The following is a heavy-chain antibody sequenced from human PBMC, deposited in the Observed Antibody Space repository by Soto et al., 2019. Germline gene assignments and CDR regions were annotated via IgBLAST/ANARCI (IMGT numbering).Heavy chain of an antibody. CDR2: ISGSGGST. Sequence: GGSLRLSCAASGFTFSSYAMSWVRQAPGKGLEWVSAISGSGGSTYYADSVKGRFTISRDNSKNTPYLQMNSLRAEDTAVYYCATSSVGTPGAFDIWGQGNPGHRLL. CDR3: ATSSVGTPGAFDI. CDR1: GFTFSSYA. D-gene: IGHD1-26*01. V-gene: IGHV3-23*01. J-gene: IGHJ3*02.